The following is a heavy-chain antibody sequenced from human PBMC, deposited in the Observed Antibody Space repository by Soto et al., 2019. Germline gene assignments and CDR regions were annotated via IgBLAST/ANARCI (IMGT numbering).Heavy chain of an antibody. CDR2: IIPIFGTA. CDR1: GGTFSSYA. J-gene: IGHJ6*02. CDR3: ARAGYCSGGSCYSDHYYYGMDV. D-gene: IGHD2-15*01. V-gene: IGHV1-69*06. Sequence: SVKVSCKASGGTFSSYAISWVRQAPGQGLEWMGGIIPIFGTASYAQKFQGRVTITADKSTSTAYMELSSLRSEDTAVYYCARAGYCSGGSCYSDHYYYGMDVWGQGTTVTVSS.